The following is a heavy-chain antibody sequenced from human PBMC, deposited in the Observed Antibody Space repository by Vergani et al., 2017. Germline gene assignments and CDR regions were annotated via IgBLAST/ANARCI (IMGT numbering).Heavy chain of an antibody. CDR1: GGPISPYY. Sequence: QVQLQESGPGLVKPSETLSLPCIVSGGPISPYYWSWIRQAAGKGLEWIGRIYTSESTNYNPSLKSRVTMSVDTSKNQFALKLSSVTAADTVVDCCAREYSSSVGFLAYRGEGTLVTVSS. CDR3: AREYSSSVGFLAY. D-gene: IGHD6-6*01. V-gene: IGHV4-4*07. CDR2: IYTSEST. J-gene: IGHJ4*02.